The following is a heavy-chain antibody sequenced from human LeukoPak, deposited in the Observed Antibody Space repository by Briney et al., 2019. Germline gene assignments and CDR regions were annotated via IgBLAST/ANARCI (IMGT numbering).Heavy chain of an antibody. V-gene: IGHV1-69*13. CDR3: ARGHYDFWSGYYTPQGGAFDI. D-gene: IGHD3-3*01. Sequence: GASVKVSCKASGGTFSSYAISWVRQAPGQGLEWMGGIIPIFGTANYAQKFQGRVTITADESTSTAYMELRSLRSDDTAVYYCARGHYDFWSGYYTPQGGAFDIWGQGTMVTVSS. J-gene: IGHJ3*02. CDR1: GGTFSSYA. CDR2: IIPIFGTA.